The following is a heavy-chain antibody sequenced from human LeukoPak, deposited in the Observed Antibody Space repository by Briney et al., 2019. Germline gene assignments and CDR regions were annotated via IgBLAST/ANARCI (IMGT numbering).Heavy chain of an antibody. D-gene: IGHD2-2*01. J-gene: IGHJ6*03. CDR2: IWYGGNNK. CDR3: ATDIVVVPAAAGPDDYYYYYMDV. V-gene: IGHV3-33*08. CDR1: GFTFDRYA. Sequence: GGSLRLSCEASGFTFDRYAMHWVRQAPGKGLEWVAVIWYGGNNKFYADSVKGRFTISRDNSKNTLYLQMNSLRAEDTAVYYCATDIVVVPAAAGPDDYYYYYMDVWGKGTTVTVSS.